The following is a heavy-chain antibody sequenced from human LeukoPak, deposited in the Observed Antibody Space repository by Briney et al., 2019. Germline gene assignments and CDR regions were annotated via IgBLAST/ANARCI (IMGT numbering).Heavy chain of an antibody. Sequence: SETLSLTCTVSGGSIGTYYWSWIRQPPGKGLEWIGYIYDSGSTNYNPSLKSRVTISVDTSKNQFSLKLTSVTAADTAVYYCARLGIGVVPSAMLGDYYFDYWGQGTLVTVSS. CDR1: GGSIGTYY. D-gene: IGHD2-2*01. J-gene: IGHJ4*02. CDR3: ARLGIGVVPSAMLGDYYFDY. V-gene: IGHV4-59*08. CDR2: IYDSGST.